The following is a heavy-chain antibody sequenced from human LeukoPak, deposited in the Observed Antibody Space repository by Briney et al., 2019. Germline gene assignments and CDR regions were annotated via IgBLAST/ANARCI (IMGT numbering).Heavy chain of an antibody. CDR2: INWNGGST. D-gene: IGHD1-26*01. V-gene: IGHV3-20*04. J-gene: IGHJ4*02. CDR3: ARGVNSGYFDY. Sequence: GGSLRLSCAASGFTFDDYGMSWVRQAPGKGLEWVSGINWNGGSTGYADSVKGRFTISRDNAKNSLYLQMNSLRAEDTAVYYCARGVNSGYFDYCGQGTLVTVSS. CDR1: GFTFDDYG.